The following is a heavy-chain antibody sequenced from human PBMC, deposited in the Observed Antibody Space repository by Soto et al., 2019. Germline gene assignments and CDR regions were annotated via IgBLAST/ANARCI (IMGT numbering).Heavy chain of an antibody. Sequence: QITLNESGPTQVKPRQTLTLTCTFSGFSLTTSGVGVGWIRQSPGKAPEWLALIYWDDDKRYSPSLKSRLTIPKDTFKNQVVLTMADLDPADTATYYCAHRVLRTVFGLVTTTAIYFDFWGQGTPVAVSS. CDR3: AHRVLRTVFGLVTTTAIYFDF. V-gene: IGHV2-5*02. D-gene: IGHD3-3*01. CDR1: GFSLTTSGVG. CDR2: IYWDDDK. J-gene: IGHJ4*02.